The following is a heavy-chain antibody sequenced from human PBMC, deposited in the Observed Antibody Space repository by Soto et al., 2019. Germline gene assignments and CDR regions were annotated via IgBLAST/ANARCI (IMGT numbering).Heavy chain of an antibody. CDR1: ECNIIGHY. J-gene: IGHJ6*02. V-gene: IGHV3-53*01. CDR2: IYSGGST. CDR3: ARDLLAVAGGSYYYYYYGMDV. Sequence: GAAECNIIGHYRRWIIKNTGKGLEWVSVIYSGGSTYYADSVKGRFTISRDNSKNTLYLQMNSLRAEDTAVYYCARDLLAVAGGSYYYYYYGMDVWGQGTTVTVSS. D-gene: IGHD6-19*01.